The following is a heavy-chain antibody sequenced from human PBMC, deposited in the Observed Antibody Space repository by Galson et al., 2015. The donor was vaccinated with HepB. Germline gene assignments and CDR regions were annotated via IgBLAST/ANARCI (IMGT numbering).Heavy chain of an antibody. CDR2: ISSSSTTI. Sequence: SLRLSCAASGFTLSSNSMNWVRQAPGKGLEWISYISSSSTTIYYADSVKGRFTISRDNAKNSLYLQMNSLRDEDTAVYYCARDRVRDSNYRGALYYGMDVWGQGTTVTVSS. V-gene: IGHV3-48*02. CDR3: ARDRVRDSNYRGALYYGMDV. CDR1: GFTLSSNS. D-gene: IGHD4-11*01. J-gene: IGHJ6*02.